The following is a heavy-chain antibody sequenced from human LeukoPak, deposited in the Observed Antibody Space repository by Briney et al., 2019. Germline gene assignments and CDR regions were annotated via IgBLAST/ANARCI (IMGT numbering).Heavy chain of an antibody. D-gene: IGHD1-26*01. CDR2: ISSSSTYV. CDR3: ARQPLVGPTTFDY. CDR1: GFTFSSCN. V-gene: IGHV3-21*03. Sequence: GGSLRLSRAASGFTFSSCNMNWVRQAPGKGLEWVSSISSSSTYVYYADSVKGRFTISRDDAKNSLFLQMISLRAEDTAVYYCARQPLVGPTTFDYWGQGTLVTVSS. J-gene: IGHJ4*02.